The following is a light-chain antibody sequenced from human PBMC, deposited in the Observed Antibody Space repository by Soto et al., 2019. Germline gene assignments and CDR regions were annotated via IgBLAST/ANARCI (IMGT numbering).Light chain of an antibody. CDR1: QSLLHSNGYNY. J-gene: IGKJ2*01. V-gene: IGKV2-28*01. CDR2: LGS. CDR3: MQALQSPYT. Sequence: DIVMTQSPLSLPVTPGETASISCRSSQSLLHSNGYNYLHWYLQKPGQSPQLLISLGSNRAAGVPARFSSSGSATDFKLNIDRVDAEDFGVYYCMQALQSPYTFGQGTKLEIK.